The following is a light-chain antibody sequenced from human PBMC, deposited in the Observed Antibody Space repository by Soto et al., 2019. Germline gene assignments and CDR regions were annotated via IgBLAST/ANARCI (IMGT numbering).Light chain of an antibody. CDR1: QTINGNY. CDR3: QQYGRSPLLYT. V-gene: IGKV3-20*01. Sequence: EIVLTQSPGTLSLSPGERATLSCRASQTINGNYLAWYQQKPGQAPRLLIYGASTRAAGVPDRFSGSGSGTDFTLTITRLGPEDFAVYYCQQYGRSPLLYTFGQGTKL. CDR2: GAS. J-gene: IGKJ2*01.